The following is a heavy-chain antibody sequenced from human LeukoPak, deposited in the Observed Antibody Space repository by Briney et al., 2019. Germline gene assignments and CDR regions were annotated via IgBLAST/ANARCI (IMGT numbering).Heavy chain of an antibody. CDR3: ARDPPSGSYYTAPFDY. CDR2: VSYDGSKK. D-gene: IGHD1-26*01. J-gene: IGHJ4*02. Sequence: AGGSLRLSCAASGFTFSGFGMHWVRRAPGKGLEWVAVVSYDGSKKFYADSVKGRFTISRDNSKNTLYLQMNSLRAEDTAVYYCARDPPSGSYYTAPFDYWGQGTLITVSS. CDR1: GFTFSGFG. V-gene: IGHV3-30*03.